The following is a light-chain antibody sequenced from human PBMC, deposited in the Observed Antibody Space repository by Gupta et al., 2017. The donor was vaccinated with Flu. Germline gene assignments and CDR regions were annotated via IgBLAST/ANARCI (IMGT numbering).Light chain of an antibody. Sequence: EIVMTQSPATLSVSPGDRATLSCRASQSVSSNLAWYQQKRGQAPRLLIYGASTRATGIPARFSGSGSGTEFTLTISSLHSEDFAVYYCQQYHNWPTLTFGRGTKVEIK. CDR2: GAS. CDR1: QSVSSN. CDR3: QQYHNWPTLT. V-gene: IGKV3-15*01. J-gene: IGKJ4*02.